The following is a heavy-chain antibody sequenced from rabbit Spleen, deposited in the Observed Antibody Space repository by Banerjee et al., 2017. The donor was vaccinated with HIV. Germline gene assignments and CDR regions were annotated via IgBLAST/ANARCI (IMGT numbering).Heavy chain of an antibody. D-gene: IGHD1-1*01. CDR2: IYAGDSGLT. Sequence: QSLEESGGDLVKPGASLTLTCTASGFSFSSYYYMCWVRQAPGKGLEWIACIYAGDSGLTYYASWAKGRFTISKTSSTTVDLKMTSLTVADTATYFCATDCGGWTALLDWWGPGTLVTVS. V-gene: IGHV1S40*01. J-gene: IGHJ4*01. CDR3: ATDCGGWTALLDW. CDR1: GFSFSSYYY.